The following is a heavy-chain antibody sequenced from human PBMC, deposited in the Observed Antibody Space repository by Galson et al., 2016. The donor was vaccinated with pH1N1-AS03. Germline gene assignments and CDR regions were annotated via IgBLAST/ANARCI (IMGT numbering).Heavy chain of an antibody. CDR3: ARDVGGPYDY. D-gene: IGHD4-23*01. V-gene: IGHV3-74*01. J-gene: IGHJ4*02. Sequence: SLRLSCAASGFSFSTNWMHWVRQAPGKGLVWVAHINEDGSTARHADSVKGRFIISRDNAKNILYLHMNSLRVEDTAVYYCARDVGGPYDYWGQGTLVTVSS. CDR1: GFSFSTNW. CDR2: INEDGSTA.